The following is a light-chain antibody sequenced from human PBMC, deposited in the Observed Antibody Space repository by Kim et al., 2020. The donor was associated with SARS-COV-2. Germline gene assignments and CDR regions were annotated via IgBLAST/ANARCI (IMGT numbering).Light chain of an antibody. CDR2: GTS. V-gene: IGKV1-9*01. CDR3: QQLTNFPPMVT. CDR1: QGVNTF. Sequence: DIHLTQSPSFLSASIGDRVTIACRASQGVNTFLAWFQQKPGKAPKLLIYGTSTLQTGVPSRFSGSGSGTDFSLTISSLQPEDFATYYCQQLTNFPPMVTFGGGTKVDIK. J-gene: IGKJ4*01.